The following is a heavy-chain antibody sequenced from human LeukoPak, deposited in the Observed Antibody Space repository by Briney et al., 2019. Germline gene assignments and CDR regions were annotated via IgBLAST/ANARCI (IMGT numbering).Heavy chain of an antibody. CDR3: ARGPTIFGVVIIDY. V-gene: IGHV1-8*03. CDR2: MNPNSGNT. Sequence: ASVKVSCKASGYTFTSYDINWVRQATGQGLEWMGWMNPNSGNTGYAQKFQGRVTITRNTSISTAYMELSSLRSKDTAVYYCARGPTIFGVVIIDYWGQGTLVTVSS. CDR1: GYTFTSYD. J-gene: IGHJ4*02. D-gene: IGHD3-3*01.